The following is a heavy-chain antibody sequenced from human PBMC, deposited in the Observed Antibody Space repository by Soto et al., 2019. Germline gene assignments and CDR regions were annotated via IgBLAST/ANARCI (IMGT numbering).Heavy chain of an antibody. CDR3: ARDRSGNGSGSYYYYGMDV. J-gene: IGHJ6*02. V-gene: IGHV4-31*03. CDR2: IYYSGST. D-gene: IGHD3-10*01. CDR1: GGSISSGGYY. Sequence: QVQLQESGPGLVKPSQTLSLTCTVSGGSISSGGYYWSWIRQHPGKGLEWIGYIYYSGSTYYNPSLKSRVTISVDTSKNQFSLKLSSVTAADTAVYYCARDRSGNGSGSYYYYGMDVWGQGTTVTVSS.